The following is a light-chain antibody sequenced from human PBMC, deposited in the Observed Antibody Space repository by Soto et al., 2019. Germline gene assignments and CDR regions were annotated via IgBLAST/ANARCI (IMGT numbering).Light chain of an antibody. J-gene: IGKJ1*01. CDR3: QQYNQWPGT. Sequence: DIWMTQSPLSLPVSPGEPSSICCRSSQSVLHSNGFNYLGWYQQKPGQSPRLLIYGASSRATGVPVRFSGSGSGVAFTLTISGLQSEDFAVYHCQQYNQWPGTFGQGTKVDIK. CDR1: QSVLHSNGFNY. CDR2: GAS. V-gene: IGKV2-28*01.